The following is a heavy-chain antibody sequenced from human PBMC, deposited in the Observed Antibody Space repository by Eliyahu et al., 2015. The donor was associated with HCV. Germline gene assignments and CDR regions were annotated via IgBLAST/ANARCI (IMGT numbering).Heavy chain of an antibody. CDR2: INPNSGDT. CDR3: ARAFGYSENYGGGF. D-gene: IGHD1-26*01. J-gene: IGHJ4*02. CDR1: EYTFTAFY. V-gene: IGHV1-2*02. Sequence: QVQLVQSGAEVKKPGASVKVSCKASEYTFTAFYMHWVRQAPGQGLEWMGWINPNSGDTKYAQKFQGGVTMTRDTSISTAYVELSRLRSDDTALYFCARAFGYSENYGGGFWGQGTLVTVSS.